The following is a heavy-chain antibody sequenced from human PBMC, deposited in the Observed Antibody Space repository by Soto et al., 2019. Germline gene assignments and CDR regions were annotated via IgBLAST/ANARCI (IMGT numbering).Heavy chain of an antibody. CDR1: GGSISITPHY. CDR2: ISNSGTT. D-gene: IGHD1-7*01. Sequence: QLQLQESGPGLVRPSETLSLTCTVSGGSISITPHYWGWIRQPPGKGLEWIGSISNSGTTYYNPSLKSRVTISVATSKNLFSLKLTSVTVADTAICYGVGDGKIRNYYCWGQGTLITVSS. J-gene: IGHJ4*02. V-gene: IGHV4-39*01. CDR3: VGDGKIRNYYC.